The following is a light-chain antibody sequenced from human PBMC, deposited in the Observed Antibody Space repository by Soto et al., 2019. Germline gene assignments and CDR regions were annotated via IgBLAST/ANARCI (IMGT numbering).Light chain of an antibody. J-gene: IGKJ4*01. CDR3: QHYVTSPLT. CDR2: AAS. Sequence: FLLTQSPGTLSLSPGERATLSCRASQSISATYLAWYQQKPGQAPRLLIYAASSRATGVPDRFSGSGSGTDFTLTISRLEPEDFAVYYCQHYVTSPLTFGGGTKVDIK. CDR1: QSISATY. V-gene: IGKV3-20*01.